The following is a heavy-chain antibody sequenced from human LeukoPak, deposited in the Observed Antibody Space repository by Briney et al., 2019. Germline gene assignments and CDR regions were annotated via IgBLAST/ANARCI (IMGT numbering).Heavy chain of an antibody. Sequence: SETLSLTCAVYGGSFSGYYWSWIRQPPGKGLEWIGEINHSGSTNYNPSLKSRVTISVDTSKNQFSLKLSSVTAADTAVYYCARVGVRGVIITGVYYYYGMDVWGQGTTVTVSS. D-gene: IGHD3-10*02. CDR2: INHSGST. J-gene: IGHJ6*02. CDR3: ARVGVRGVIITGVYYYYGMDV. CDR1: GGSFSGYY. V-gene: IGHV4-34*01.